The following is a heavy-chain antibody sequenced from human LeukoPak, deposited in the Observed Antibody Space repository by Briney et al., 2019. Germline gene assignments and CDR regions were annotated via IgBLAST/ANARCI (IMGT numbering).Heavy chain of an antibody. J-gene: IGHJ6*04. V-gene: IGHV1-69*13. CDR1: GGTFSSYA. Sequence: GASVKVSCKASGGTFSSYAISWVRQAPGQGLEWMGGIIPIFGTANYAQKFQGRVTITADESTSTAYMELSSLRSEDTAVYYCARGNVAAAGIFYYYYGMDVWGKGTTVTVSS. CDR3: ARGNVAAAGIFYYYYGMDV. CDR2: IIPIFGTA. D-gene: IGHD6-13*01.